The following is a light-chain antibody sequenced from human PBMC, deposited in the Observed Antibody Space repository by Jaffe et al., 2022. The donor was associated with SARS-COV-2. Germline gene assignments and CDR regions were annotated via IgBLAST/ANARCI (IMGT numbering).Light chain of an antibody. CDR3: QQRRTWPLT. CDR2: DAS. J-gene: IGKJ4*01. V-gene: IGKV3-11*01. Sequence: EVVLTQSPATLSLSPGERATLSCWASESISTYLAWYQQRVGQAPRLLIYDASSRATGIPARFSGSGSGTDFTLTISSLEPEDFAVYYCQQRRTWPLTFGGGTKVEI. CDR1: ESISTY.